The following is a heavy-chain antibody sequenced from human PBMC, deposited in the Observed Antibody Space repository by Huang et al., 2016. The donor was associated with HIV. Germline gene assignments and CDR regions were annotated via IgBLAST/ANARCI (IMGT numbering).Heavy chain of an antibody. CDR2: LYDSGKN. Sequence: QMRFQESGPGLVKPSGTLSLTCNVSGGSINTGRYYWGWIRQPPGKGLGWVGSLYDSGKNHYVPSLKGRLTMSAETSKNQFSLNLSSVTAADTAIYYCARNHDFWRGRMFAISYFDVWGRGTLVTVAS. J-gene: IGHJ2*01. CDR3: ARNHDFWRGRMFAISYFDV. D-gene: IGHD3-3*01. CDR1: GGSINTGRYY. V-gene: IGHV4-39*01.